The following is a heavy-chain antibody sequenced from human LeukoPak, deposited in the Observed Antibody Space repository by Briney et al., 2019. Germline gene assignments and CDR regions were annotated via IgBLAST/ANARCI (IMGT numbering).Heavy chain of an antibody. Sequence: SETLSLTCAVYGGSFSDYFWNWIRQTPGKGLEWIGEINHGGGTKYNPSLKSRVTISVDTSKNQFSLKLSSVTAADTAVYYCARGSGGVTRVDYWGQGTLVTVSS. CDR2: INHGGGT. J-gene: IGHJ4*02. D-gene: IGHD4-17*01. V-gene: IGHV4-34*01. CDR1: GGSFSDYF. CDR3: ARGSGGVTRVDY.